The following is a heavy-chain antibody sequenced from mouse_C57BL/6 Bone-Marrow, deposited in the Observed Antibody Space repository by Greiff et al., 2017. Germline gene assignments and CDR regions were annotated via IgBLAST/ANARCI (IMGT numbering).Heavy chain of an antibody. CDR1: GFTFSDYG. CDR3: AREVVLDY. J-gene: IGHJ2*01. Sequence: EVMLVESGGGLVKPGGSLKLSCAASGFTFSDYGMHWVRQAPEKGLEWVAYISSGSSTIYYADTVKGRYTISRDNAKNTLFLRMTCLRSEDTALYYCAREVVLDYWGQGTTLTVSS. V-gene: IGHV5-17*01. D-gene: IGHD1-1*01. CDR2: ISSGSSTI.